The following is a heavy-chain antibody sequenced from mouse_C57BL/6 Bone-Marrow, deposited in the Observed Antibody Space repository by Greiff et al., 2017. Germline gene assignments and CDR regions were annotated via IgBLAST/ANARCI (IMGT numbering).Heavy chain of an antibody. D-gene: IGHD2-2*01. J-gene: IGHJ1*03. Sequence: VQLQQPGAELVKPGASVKLSCKASGYTFTSYWMHWVKQRPGRGIEWIGRVDPNSGGTKYNEKFKSKATLTVDKPSSTAYMQLSSLTSEDSAVYYCAREGMVTTSGYFDVWGTGTTVTVSS. CDR1: GYTFTSYW. CDR3: AREGMVTTSGYFDV. V-gene: IGHV1-72*01. CDR2: VDPNSGGT.